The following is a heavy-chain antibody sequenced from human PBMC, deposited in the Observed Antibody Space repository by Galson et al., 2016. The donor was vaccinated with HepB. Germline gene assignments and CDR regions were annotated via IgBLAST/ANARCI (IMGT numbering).Heavy chain of an antibody. V-gene: IGHV3-7*03. CDR1: GFTFTNSY. D-gene: IGHD1-26*01. CDR3: ARGSALHD. J-gene: IGHJ4*01. Sequence: SLRLSCAASGFTFTNSYMTWVRQAPGRGLEWVANIKEDGSEEDYVDSVKGRFTISRDNARNSLNLQMNSLRAEDTAMYYCARGSALHDWGQGTLVTVSS. CDR2: IKEDGSEE.